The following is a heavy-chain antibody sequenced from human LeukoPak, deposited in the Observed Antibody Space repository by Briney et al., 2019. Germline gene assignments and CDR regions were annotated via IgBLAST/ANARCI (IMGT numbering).Heavy chain of an antibody. Sequence: PSETLSLTCTVSGGSISSYYWSWIRQPPGKGLEWIGYVFYSGSTNYNPSLKSRVTISVDTSKHQFSLKLSSVTAADTAVYYCASLYSGTYDTGSFDYFNYWGQGTLVTVSS. V-gene: IGHV4-59*01. CDR1: GGSISSYY. CDR3: ASLYSGTYDTGSFDYFNY. CDR2: VFYSGST. D-gene: IGHD1-26*01. J-gene: IGHJ4*02.